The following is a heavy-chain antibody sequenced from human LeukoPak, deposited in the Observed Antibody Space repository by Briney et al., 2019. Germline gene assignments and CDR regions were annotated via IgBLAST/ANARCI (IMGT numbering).Heavy chain of an antibody. V-gene: IGHV3-7*01. CDR2: MNIDGSER. CDR1: EFTYG. Sequence: PGGSLRLSCAASEFTYGMNWVRQAPGKRPEWVANMNIDGSERYYADSVKGRFTISRDNARNSVFLQMSGLRVEDTAVYYCARDPVEWELLLDYWGQGTLVTVSS. J-gene: IGHJ4*02. D-gene: IGHD1-26*01. CDR3: ARDPVEWELLLDY.